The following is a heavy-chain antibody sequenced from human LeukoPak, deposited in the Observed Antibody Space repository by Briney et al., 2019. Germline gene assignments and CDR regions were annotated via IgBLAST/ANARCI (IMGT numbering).Heavy chain of an antibody. Sequence: GGSLRLSCAASGFTFSSYGMYWVRQAPGKGLEWVAVIWYDGSNKYYADSVKGRFTISRDNSKNTLYLQMNSLRAEDTAVYYCASPSSDSSGWYYFDYWGQGTLVTVSS. CDR1: GFTFSSYG. D-gene: IGHD6-19*01. V-gene: IGHV3-33*01. J-gene: IGHJ4*02. CDR3: ASPSSDSSGWYYFDY. CDR2: IWYDGSNK.